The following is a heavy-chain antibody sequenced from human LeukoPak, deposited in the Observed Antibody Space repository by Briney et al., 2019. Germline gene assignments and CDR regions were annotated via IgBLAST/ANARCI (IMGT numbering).Heavy chain of an antibody. CDR2: IKHSGST. CDR3: ARAPWGSYRYTSPRLDY. Sequence: SETLSLTCAVYGGSFSGYYWSWTRQPPGKGLEWIGEIKHSGSTNYNPPLKSRVTISVDTSKNQFSLKLSSVTAADTAVYYCARAPWGSYRYTSPRLDYWGQGTLVTVSS. V-gene: IGHV4-34*01. J-gene: IGHJ4*02. D-gene: IGHD3-16*02. CDR1: GGSFSGYY.